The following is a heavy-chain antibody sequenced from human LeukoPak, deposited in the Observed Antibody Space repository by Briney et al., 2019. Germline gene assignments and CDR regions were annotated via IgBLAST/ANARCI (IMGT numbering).Heavy chain of an antibody. CDR1: GYSFTSYW. CDR2: IYPGDSDT. V-gene: IGHV5-51*01. J-gene: IGHJ3*02. CDR3: ARPMIGMGDAFDI. D-gene: IGHD3-22*01. Sequence: GESLKISCKGSGYSFTSYWIGWVRQMPGKGLEWMGIIYPGDSDTRYSPSLQGQVTISADKSISTAYLQWSSLKASDTAMYYCARPMIGMGDAFDIWGQGTMVTVSS.